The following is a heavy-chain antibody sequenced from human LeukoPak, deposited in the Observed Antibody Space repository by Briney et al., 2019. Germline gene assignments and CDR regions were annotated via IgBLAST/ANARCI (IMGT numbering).Heavy chain of an antibody. V-gene: IGHV1-18*01. D-gene: IGHD2-2*01. CDR1: GYTFTSYG. CDR2: ISAYNGNT. CDR3: ADLVYCSSSSCYEPFNQT. Sequence: ASVKVSCKASGYTFTSYGISWVRQAPGQGLEWMGCISAYNGNTNYAQKLQGRVTITADDSTSTAYMELSSLRSEDTVVYYCADLVYCSSSSCYEPFNQTWGQGTLVTVSP. J-gene: IGHJ4*02.